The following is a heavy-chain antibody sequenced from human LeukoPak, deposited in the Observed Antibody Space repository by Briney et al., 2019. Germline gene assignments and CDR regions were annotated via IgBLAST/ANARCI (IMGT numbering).Heavy chain of an antibody. V-gene: IGHV3-53*01. CDR1: GFAVSSIY. Sequence: GGSLRLSCAASGFAVSSIYMSWVRQAPGKGLEWVSVIYSGGYTYYADSVKGRFTISRDDSKNTLYLQMNSLRAEDTAVYYCARGRIAAAGTFDFWGQGTLVTVSS. J-gene: IGHJ4*02. CDR3: ARGRIAAAGTFDF. CDR2: IYSGGYT. D-gene: IGHD6-25*01.